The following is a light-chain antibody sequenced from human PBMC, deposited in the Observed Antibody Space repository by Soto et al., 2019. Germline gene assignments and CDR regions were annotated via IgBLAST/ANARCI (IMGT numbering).Light chain of an antibody. J-gene: IGKJ2*02. CDR3: QQYGDSPRT. V-gene: IGKV3-20*01. CDR2: GAS. Sequence: EVVLTQSPDTLSLSPGERATLSCRASQSVSSSYLAWYQQKPGQAPRLLIYGASSRATGISDRFSGSGSGTDFTLTISRLEPEDFAVYYCQQYGDSPRTFGQGTKVEIK. CDR1: QSVSSSY.